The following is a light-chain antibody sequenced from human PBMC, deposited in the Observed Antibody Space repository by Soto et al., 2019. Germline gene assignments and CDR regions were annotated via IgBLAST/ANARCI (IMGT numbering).Light chain of an antibody. CDR3: SSFSTTTSVV. CDR1: TRDVGGYNY. J-gene: IGLJ2*01. V-gene: IGLV2-14*03. Sequence: QSALTQPASVSGSPGQSITISCTATTRDVGGYNYVSWYQQHPDKAPKLIIYDVSDRPLGISNRFSGSKSGNTASLTISGLQADDEADYYCSSFSTTTSVVFGGGTKLTVL. CDR2: DVS.